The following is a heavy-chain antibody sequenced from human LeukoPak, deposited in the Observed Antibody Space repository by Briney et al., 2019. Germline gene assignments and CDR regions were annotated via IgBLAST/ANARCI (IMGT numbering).Heavy chain of an antibody. J-gene: IGHJ4*02. CDR1: GFTASSNY. D-gene: IGHD3-22*01. CDR2: IYSGGST. V-gene: IGHV3-53*01. CDR3: ARVVEDSSGYPLDY. Sequence: GGSLRLSCAASGFTASSNYMSWVRQAPGKGLEWVSVIYSGGSTYYADSVKGRFTISRDNSKNTLYLQMSSLRAEDTAVYYCARVVEDSSGYPLDYWGQGTLVTVSS.